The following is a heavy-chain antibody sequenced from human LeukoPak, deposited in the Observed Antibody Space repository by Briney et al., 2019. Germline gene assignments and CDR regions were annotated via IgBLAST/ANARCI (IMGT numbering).Heavy chain of an antibody. D-gene: IGHD4-23*01. CDR1: GFTFTNHW. J-gene: IGHJ4*02. CDR3: ARDGRGGHNDF. CDR2: IREDGGHK. V-gene: IGHV3-7*01. Sequence: PGGSLRLSCVTSGFTFTNHWMSWVRQAPGNGLEWVANIREDGGHKNYVDSVKGRFSISRDNAKNSLFLQMDSLGVDDTAIYYCARDGRGGHNDFWGQGTLITVSS.